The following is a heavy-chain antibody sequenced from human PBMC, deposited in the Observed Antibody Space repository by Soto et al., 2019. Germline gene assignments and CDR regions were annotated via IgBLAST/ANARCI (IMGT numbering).Heavy chain of an antibody. V-gene: IGHV1-2*02. CDR1: GYTFTGYY. D-gene: IGHD6-19*01. CDR3: ARDQRLSSGFPIDY. J-gene: IGHJ4*02. CDR2: INPNSGGT. Sequence: ASVKVSCKASGYTFTGYYMHWVRQAPGQGLEWMGWINPNSGGTNYAQKLQGTVTMTTDTSTSTAYMELRSLRSDDTAVYYCARDQRLSSGFPIDYWGQGTLVTVSS.